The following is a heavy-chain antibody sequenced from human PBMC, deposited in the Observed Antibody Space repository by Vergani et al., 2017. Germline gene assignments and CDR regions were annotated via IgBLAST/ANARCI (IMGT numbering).Heavy chain of an antibody. CDR2: IYPGDSDT. J-gene: IGHJ6*02. CDR1: GYSFTSYW. CDR3: ERHSGAVAGTSPPYYYGMDV. D-gene: IGHD6-19*01. V-gene: IGHV5-51*01. Sequence: EVQLVQSGAEVKKPGESLKISCKGSGYSFTSYWIGWVRQMPGKGLEWMGIIYPGDSDTRYSPSFQGQVTISADKAISTAYLQWSSLKASDTAMYYCERHSGAVAGTSPPYYYGMDVWGQGTTVTVSS.